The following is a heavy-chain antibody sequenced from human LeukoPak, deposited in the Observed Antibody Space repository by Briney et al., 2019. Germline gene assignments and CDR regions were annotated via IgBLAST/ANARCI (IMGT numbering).Heavy chain of an antibody. J-gene: IGHJ4*02. D-gene: IGHD6-19*01. CDR2: ITGSGGST. V-gene: IGHV3-23*01. Sequence: GGSLRLSCAASGFTFSSYEMNWVRQAPGKGLEWVSAITGSGGSTYYADSVKGRFTISTDTSKNTLYLQMNSLRAEDTAVYYCAKGRKYSSGSDSDYWGQGTLVTVSS. CDR1: GFTFSSYE. CDR3: AKGRKYSSGSDSDY.